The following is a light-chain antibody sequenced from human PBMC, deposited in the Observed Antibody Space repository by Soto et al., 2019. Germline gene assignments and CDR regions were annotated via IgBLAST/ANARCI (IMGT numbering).Light chain of an antibody. CDR1: QSISRW. CDR2: DAS. CDR3: QQYNNWSGLT. Sequence: DIQMNQSPSTLSVSVGDGVTITSRASQSISRWLAWYQQKPGKAPKLLIYDASSLESGVPSRFSGSGSGTEFTLTISSLQPDDFATYYCQQYNNWSGLTFGGGTKVDIK. V-gene: IGKV1-5*01. J-gene: IGKJ4*01.